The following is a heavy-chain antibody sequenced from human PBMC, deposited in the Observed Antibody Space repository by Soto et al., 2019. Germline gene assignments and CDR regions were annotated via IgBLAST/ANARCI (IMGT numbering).Heavy chain of an antibody. CDR2: IIPICGTE. J-gene: IGHJ4*02. CDR1: GGSLRSAA. V-gene: IGHV1-69*13. CDR3: ATSFGRSYRPRFDH. Sequence: LVTVSWAGSGGSLRSAAGCCLRQTNGQKLQWMRGIIPICGTENYAKKFQGRVTITADESTSTAYMELTSLTSEDTSVYYCATSFGRSYRPRFDHRCQGTLVTVS. D-gene: IGHD3-16*02.